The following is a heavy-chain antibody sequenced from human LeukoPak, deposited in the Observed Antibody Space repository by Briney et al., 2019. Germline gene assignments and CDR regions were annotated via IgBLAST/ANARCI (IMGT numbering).Heavy chain of an antibody. Sequence: PGGSLRLSCAASGFTFSSYAMHWVRQAPGKGLEWVAVISYDGSNKYYADSVKGRFTISRDNSKNTLYLQMNSLRAEDTAVYYCAKDLYLTGYSFDYWGQGTLVTVSS. V-gene: IGHV3-30*18. CDR1: GFTFSSYA. CDR3: AKDLYLTGYSFDY. J-gene: IGHJ4*02. CDR2: ISYDGSNK. D-gene: IGHD3-9*01.